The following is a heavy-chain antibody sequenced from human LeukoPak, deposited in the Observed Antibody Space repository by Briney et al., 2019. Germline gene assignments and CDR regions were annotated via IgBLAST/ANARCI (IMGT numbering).Heavy chain of an antibody. CDR3: ARDLVAGTGNWFDP. J-gene: IGHJ5*02. V-gene: IGHV1-2*02. CDR2: INPNSGGT. D-gene: IGHD6-19*01. Sequence: VRQAPGQGLEWMGWINPNSGGTNYAQKFQGRVTMTRDTSISTAYMELSRLRSDDTAVYYCARDLVAGTGNWFDPWGQGTLVTVSS.